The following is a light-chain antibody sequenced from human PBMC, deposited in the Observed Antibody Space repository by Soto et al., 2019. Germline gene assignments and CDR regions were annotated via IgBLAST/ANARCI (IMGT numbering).Light chain of an antibody. CDR3: SSYTTRTTLYV. V-gene: IGLV2-14*01. CDR1: SSDVGAYNY. CDR2: EVS. J-gene: IGLJ1*01. Sequence: QSVLTQPASVSGSPGQSITISCTGTSSDVGAYNYVSWYQHHPGKAPKLIIYEVSNRPSGLSNRFSGSKSGDTASLTISGLQAEDEADYYCSSYTTRTTLYVFGTGTKVTV.